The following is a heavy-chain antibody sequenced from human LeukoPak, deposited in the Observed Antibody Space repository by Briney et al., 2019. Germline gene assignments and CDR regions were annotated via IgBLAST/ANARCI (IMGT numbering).Heavy chain of an antibody. Sequence: GGSLRLSCAASGFTFSDTRMNWVRRAPGKGGEWVGRFKYKTYRGTPEHAAPVIDGFTISREESKDTLYVQMNSRKTEDTAVYYCTTAPRYWGQGTLVSVSS. CDR2: FKYKTYRGTP. V-gene: IGHV3-15*01. CDR3: TTAPRY. J-gene: IGHJ4*02. CDR1: GFTFSDTR.